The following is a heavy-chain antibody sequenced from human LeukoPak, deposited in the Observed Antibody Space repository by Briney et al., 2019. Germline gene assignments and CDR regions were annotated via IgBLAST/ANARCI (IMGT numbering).Heavy chain of an antibody. CDR1: GYIFTGYY. J-gene: IGHJ4*02. Sequence: ASVKVSCKASGYIFTGYYMHWVRQAPGQGLEWMGWINPNSGDTNYAQKFQGRVTMTRDTSISTAYMELSRLRSDDTAVYYCARDRGATIRFDYWGQGTLVTVSS. CDR2: INPNSGDT. D-gene: IGHD5-12*01. CDR3: ARDRGATIRFDY. V-gene: IGHV1-2*02.